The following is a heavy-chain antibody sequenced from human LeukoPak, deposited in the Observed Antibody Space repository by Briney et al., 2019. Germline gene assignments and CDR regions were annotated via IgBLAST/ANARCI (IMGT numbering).Heavy chain of an antibody. CDR2: ISDSGGRT. CDR1: GITLSNYG. CDR3: AERGVVIRVILVGFHKEAYYFDS. D-gene: IGHD3-22*01. J-gene: IGHJ4*02. Sequence: PGGSLRLSCAVSGITLSNYGMSWVRQAPGKGLEWVAGISDSGGRTNYADSVKGRFTISRDNPKNTLYLQMNSLRVEDTAVYFCAERGVVIRVILVGFHKEAYYFDSWGQGALVTVSS. V-gene: IGHV3-23*01.